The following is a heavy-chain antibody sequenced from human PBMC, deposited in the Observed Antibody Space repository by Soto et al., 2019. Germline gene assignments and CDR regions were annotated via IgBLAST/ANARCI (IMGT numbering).Heavy chain of an antibody. CDR2: ISAHNGNT. D-gene: IGHD1-1*01. Sequence: QVHLVQSGAEVKKPGASVKVSCKGSGYTFTSYGITWVRQAPGQGLEWMGWISAHNGNTDYAQKLQGRVXVXXXXSTSTXYXEXRSLRSDDTAVYYCARGRYGDYWGQGALVTVSS. V-gene: IGHV1-18*01. J-gene: IGHJ4*02. CDR3: ARGRYGDY. CDR1: GYTFTSYG.